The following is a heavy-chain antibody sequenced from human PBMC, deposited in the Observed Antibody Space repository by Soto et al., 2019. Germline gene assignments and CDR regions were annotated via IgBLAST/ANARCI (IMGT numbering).Heavy chain of an antibody. CDR2: IYYSGST. D-gene: IGHD6-13*01. CDR3: ARAAHYSSPFRWFDP. V-gene: IGHV4-31*03. CDR1: GGSISSGGYY. J-gene: IGHJ5*02. Sequence: QVQLQESGPGLVKPSQTLSLTCTVSGGSISSGGYYWSWIRQHPGKGLEWIGYIYYSGSTYYNPSLKNRVTISVDTSKNQFALKLSSVTAADTAVYYCARAAHYSSPFRWFDPWGQGTLVTVSS.